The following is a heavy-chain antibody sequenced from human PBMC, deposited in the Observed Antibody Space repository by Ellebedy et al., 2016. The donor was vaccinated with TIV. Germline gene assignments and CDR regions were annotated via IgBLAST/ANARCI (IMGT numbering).Heavy chain of an antibody. J-gene: IGHJ4*02. V-gene: IGHV3-23*01. CDR1: GFIFSNYA. CDR2: ISGTGGST. D-gene: IGHD4-17*01. Sequence: GESLKISXAASGFIFSNYAMSWVRQAPGRGLEWVSSISGTGGSTYYADTVQGRYTISRDNSKNILYLQMNSPGAEDAALYYCVKGGDYDRPDDWGQGTLVTVSS. CDR3: VKGGDYDRPDD.